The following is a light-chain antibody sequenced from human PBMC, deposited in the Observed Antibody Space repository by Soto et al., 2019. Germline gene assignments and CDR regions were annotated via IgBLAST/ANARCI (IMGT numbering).Light chain of an antibody. J-gene: IGKJ2*01. V-gene: IGKV3-20*01. CDR3: QQYGSSPYT. Sequence: EIVLTQSPGTLSLSPGERATLSCRASQSVSSSYLAWYQQKPGQAPRLLIYCASSRATGIPDRFSVSGSGTDFTLTISRLEPEDFAVYYCQQYGSSPYTFGQGTKLESK. CDR2: CAS. CDR1: QSVSSSY.